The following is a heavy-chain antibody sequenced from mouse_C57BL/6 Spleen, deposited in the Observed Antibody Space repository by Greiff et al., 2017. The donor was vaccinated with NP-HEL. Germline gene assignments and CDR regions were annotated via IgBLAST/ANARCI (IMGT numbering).Heavy chain of an antibody. CDR1: GFSLTSYG. Sequence: QVHVKQSGPGLVQPSQSLSITCTVSGFSLTSYGVHWVRQSPGKGLEWLGVIWSGGSTDYNAAFISRLSISKDNSKSQVFFKMNSLQADDTAIYYCARSPAYYGSKDYFDYWGQGTTLTVSS. CDR3: ARSPAYYGSKDYFDY. J-gene: IGHJ2*01. V-gene: IGHV2-2*01. D-gene: IGHD1-1*01. CDR2: IWSGGST.